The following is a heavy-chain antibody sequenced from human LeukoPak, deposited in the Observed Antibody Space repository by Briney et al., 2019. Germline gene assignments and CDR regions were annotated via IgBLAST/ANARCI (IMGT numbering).Heavy chain of an antibody. Sequence: SETLSLTCAVYGGSFSGYYWSWIRQPPGKGLEWIGEINHSGSTNYNPSLKSRVTISVDTSKNQFSLKLSSVTAADTAVYYCARKRRYCSGGSCYYYFDYWGQGTLVTVSS. V-gene: IGHV4-34*01. CDR3: ARKRRYCSGGSCYYYFDY. CDR2: INHSGST. CDR1: GGSFSGYY. D-gene: IGHD2-15*01. J-gene: IGHJ4*02.